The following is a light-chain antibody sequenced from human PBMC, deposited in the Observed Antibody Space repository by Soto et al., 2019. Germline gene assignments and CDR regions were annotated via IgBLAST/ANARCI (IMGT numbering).Light chain of an antibody. J-gene: IGKJ5*01. CDR2: DTS. CDR3: QQYHNWPT. V-gene: IGKV3-15*01. Sequence: IVITQSSATLSMSPGERVTLSCRASQSVSGNLAWYQQKLGQAPRLLIYDTSTRATGIPARFSGSGSGTEFTLTISRLQSEDFAVYYCQQYHNWPTFGQGTRLEIK. CDR1: QSVSGN.